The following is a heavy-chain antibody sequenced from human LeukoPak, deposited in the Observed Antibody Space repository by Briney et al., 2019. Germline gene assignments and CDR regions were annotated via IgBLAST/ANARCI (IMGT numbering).Heavy chain of an antibody. Sequence: SETLSLTCAVYGGSFSGYYWNWIRQPPGKGLEWIGHIYYSGSTYYNPPLKSRVTISVDTSKNQFSLKLSSVTAADTAVYFCARETGLYYFDYWGQGTRVTVSS. CDR2: IYYSGST. D-gene: IGHD1-14*01. J-gene: IGHJ4*02. CDR3: ARETGLYYFDY. CDR1: GGSFSGYY. V-gene: IGHV4-34*01.